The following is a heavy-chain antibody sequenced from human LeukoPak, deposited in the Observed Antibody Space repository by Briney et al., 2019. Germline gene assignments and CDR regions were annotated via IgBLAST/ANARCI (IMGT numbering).Heavy chain of an antibody. J-gene: IGHJ3*02. V-gene: IGHV1-2*02. CDR1: GYTFTGYY. CDR2: INPNSGGT. D-gene: IGHD3-3*01. Sequence: ASVKVSCKASGYTFTGYYMHWVRQAPGQGLEWMGWINPNSGGTNYAQKFQGRVTMTRDTSISTAYMELSRLRSDDTAVYYCAREGVTIFGVVIIPDAFDIWGQGTMVTVSS. CDR3: AREGVTIFGVVIIPDAFDI.